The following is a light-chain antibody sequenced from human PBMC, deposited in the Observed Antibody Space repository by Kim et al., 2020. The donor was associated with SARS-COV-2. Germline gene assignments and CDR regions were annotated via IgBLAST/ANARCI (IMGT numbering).Light chain of an antibody. CDR3: QQYNNWPPLT. Sequence: PRERGTRTCRASTMVSRNLGWYQQKPGQAPRLLIDGATTRGTGIPVRFKGSGFGTEFTLTISSQQSEDFAVYYCQQYNNWPPLTFGGGTKVDIK. CDR2: GAT. CDR1: TMVSRN. J-gene: IGKJ4*01. V-gene: IGKV3-15*01.